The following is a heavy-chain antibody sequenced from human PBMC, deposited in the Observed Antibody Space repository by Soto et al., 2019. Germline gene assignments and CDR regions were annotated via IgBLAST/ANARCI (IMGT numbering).Heavy chain of an antibody. Sequence: QITLRDSGPTLVKPTQTLTLTCTFSGFSLTTFGVGVGWIRQRPGKALEWLALIYWDDDERYSPSLKTRLTITNNNSITQVVLTMTNMDPVDTATYYCGHGYHDNSGYYDLFDPWGQGTLVTVSS. CDR2: IYWDDDE. CDR3: GHGYHDNSGYYDLFDP. D-gene: IGHD3-22*01. V-gene: IGHV2-5*02. J-gene: IGHJ5*02. CDR1: GFSLTTFGVG.